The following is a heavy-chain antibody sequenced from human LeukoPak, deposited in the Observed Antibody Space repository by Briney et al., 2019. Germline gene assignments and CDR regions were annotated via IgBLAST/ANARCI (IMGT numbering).Heavy chain of an antibody. J-gene: IGHJ6*03. Sequence: ASVKVSCKASGYTFTSYAMNWVRQAPGQGLEWMGWINTNTGNPTYAQGFTGRFVFSLDTFVSTAYLQISSLKAEDTAVYYCARDRGWELLPAGSHYYYYYYMDVWGKGTTVTVSS. CDR3: ARDRGWELLPAGSHYYYYYYMDV. CDR2: INTNTGNP. V-gene: IGHV7-4-1*02. D-gene: IGHD1-26*01. CDR1: GYTFTSYA.